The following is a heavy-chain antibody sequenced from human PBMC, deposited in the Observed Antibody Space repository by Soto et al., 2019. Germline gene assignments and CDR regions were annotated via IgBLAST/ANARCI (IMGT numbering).Heavy chain of an antibody. V-gene: IGHV1-18*04. J-gene: IGHJ4*02. CDR2: ISAYDGNT. Sequence: ASVKVSCKASGYTFTSYGISWVRQAPGQGLEWMGWISAYDGNTNYAQKLQGRVTMTTDTSTSTAYMELRSLRSDDTAVYYCARDVNYYDSSGYPDYWGQGTLVTVSS. CDR3: ARDVNYYDSSGYPDY. D-gene: IGHD3-22*01. CDR1: GYTFTSYG.